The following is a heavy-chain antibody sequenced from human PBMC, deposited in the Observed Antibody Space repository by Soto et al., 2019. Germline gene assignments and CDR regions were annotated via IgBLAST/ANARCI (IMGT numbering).Heavy chain of an antibody. CDR2: ISAAGDP. Sequence: EVQLVESGGGLVQPGGSLRLSCEASGFTFRNYDMHWVRQGTGKGLEWVSGISAAGDPDYADSVEGRFTISRENAQNSSFLQMNSLRVGATAVYYCARTDRDFYGLDVWGQGTTVIVSS. V-gene: IGHV3-13*05. J-gene: IGHJ6*02. CDR3: ARTDRDFYGLDV. CDR1: GFTFRNYD.